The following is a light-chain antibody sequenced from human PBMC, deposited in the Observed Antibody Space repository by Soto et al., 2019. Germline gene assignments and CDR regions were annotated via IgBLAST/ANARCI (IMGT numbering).Light chain of an antibody. Sequence: EIVMTQSPATLSVSPGERATLSCRASHSVSNNLAWYQQKPGQAPRLLFYGASTRATGIPDRFSGSGSETEFALTISSLQPEDVAVYYCQQYDNWPPWTFGQGTKVEIK. J-gene: IGKJ1*01. CDR3: QQYDNWPPWT. CDR2: GAS. CDR1: HSVSNN. V-gene: IGKV3-15*01.